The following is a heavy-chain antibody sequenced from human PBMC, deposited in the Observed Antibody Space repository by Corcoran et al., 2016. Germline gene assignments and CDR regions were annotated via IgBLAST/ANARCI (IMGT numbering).Heavy chain of an antibody. CDR3: AREETAVAGAFDY. CDR1: GFTVSSNY. CDR2: IYSGGST. J-gene: IGHJ4*02. D-gene: IGHD6-19*01. Sequence: EVQLVESGGGLIQPGGSLRLSCAASGFTVSSNYMSWVRQAPGKGLEWVSVIYSGGSTYYADSVKGRFTISRDNSKNTLYLQMNSLRAEDTAVYYCAREETAVAGAFDYLGQGTLVTVSS. V-gene: IGHV3-53*01.